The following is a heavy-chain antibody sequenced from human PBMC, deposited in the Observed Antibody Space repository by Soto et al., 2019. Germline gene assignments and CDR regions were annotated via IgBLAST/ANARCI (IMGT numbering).Heavy chain of an antibody. D-gene: IGHD6-25*01. CDR1: GFTFSSYG. CDR3: AKDPTTEQRSRSYFDY. J-gene: IGHJ4*02. Sequence: LRLSCAASGFTFSSYGMHWVRQAPGKGLEWVAVISYDGSNKYYADSVKGRFTISRDNSKNTLYLQMNSLRAEDTAVYYCAKDPTTEQRSRSYFDYWGQGTLVTVSS. V-gene: IGHV3-30*18. CDR2: ISYDGSNK.